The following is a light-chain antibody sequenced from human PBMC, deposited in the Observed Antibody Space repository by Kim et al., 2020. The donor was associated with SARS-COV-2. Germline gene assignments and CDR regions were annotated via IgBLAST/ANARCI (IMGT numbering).Light chain of an antibody. J-gene: IGKJ5*01. CDR1: QGITNS. CDR2: AAS. CDR3: LQHNSYPIT. Sequence: ASVGDRVTFTCRESQGITNSLAWFQQKPGEVPKRLIYAASNLEGGVPSRFSGSGSGTEFTLTISSLQPEDFATYYCLQHNSYPITFGQGTRLEIK. V-gene: IGKV1-17*03.